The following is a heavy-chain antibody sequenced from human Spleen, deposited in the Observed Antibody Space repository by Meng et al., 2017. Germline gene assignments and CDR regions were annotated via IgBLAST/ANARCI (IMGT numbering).Heavy chain of an antibody. Sequence: QGQLQESGPGLVKPSGTLSLPCAVSGGSISSSNWWSWVRQPPGKGLEWIGEIYHSGSTNYNPSLKSRVTISVDTSQNNLSLKLSSVTAADSAVYYCARGPTTMAHDFDYWGQGTLVTVSS. CDR3: ARGPTTMAHDFDY. CDR2: IYHSGST. CDR1: GGSISSSNW. J-gene: IGHJ4*02. V-gene: IGHV4-4*02. D-gene: IGHD4-11*01.